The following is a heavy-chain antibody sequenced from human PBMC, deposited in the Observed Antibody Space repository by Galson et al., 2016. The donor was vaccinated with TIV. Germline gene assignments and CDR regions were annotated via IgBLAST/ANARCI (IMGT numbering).Heavy chain of an antibody. J-gene: IGHJ5*02. Sequence: SLRLSCAASGFTFSTYTINWVRQAPGKGLEWVSSISTSSLHKYYADSVKGRLTISRDNTKNSLYLQMNSLRAEDTAVYFCARGAYDRSGYGGWFDPWGQGTLVSVSS. V-gene: IGHV3-21*01. CDR1: GFTFSTYT. D-gene: IGHD3-22*01. CDR2: ISTSSLHK. CDR3: ARGAYDRSGYGGWFDP.